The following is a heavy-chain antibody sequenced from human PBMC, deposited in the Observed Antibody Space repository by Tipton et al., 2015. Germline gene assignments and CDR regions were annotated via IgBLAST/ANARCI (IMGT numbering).Heavy chain of an antibody. CDR1: GGSVISGTVY. D-gene: IGHD3-10*01. CDR3: ARGGVRVFGY. V-gene: IGHV4-61*01. CDR2: TFSGGST. J-gene: IGHJ4*02. Sequence: TLSLTCTVSGGSVISGTVYWSWIRQPPGKGLEWIGYTFSGGSTNYNPSLKSRVTISLDTSKNQFSLKLSSVTAADTAVYYCARGGVRVFGYGGQVSLVTVSS.